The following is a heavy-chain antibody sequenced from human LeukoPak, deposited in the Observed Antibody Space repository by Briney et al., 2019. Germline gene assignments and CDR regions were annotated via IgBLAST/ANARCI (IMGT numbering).Heavy chain of an antibody. D-gene: IGHD4-11*01. J-gene: IGHJ3*02. CDR3: ARDHPDYPNAFDI. CDR1: GFTVSSNY. V-gene: IGHV3-53*01. Sequence: PGGSLRLSCAASGFTVSSNYMSWVRQAPGKGLEWASVIYSGGSTYYADSVKGRFTISRDNSKNTLYLQMNSLRAEDTAVYYCARDHPDYPNAFDIWGQGTMVTVPS. CDR2: IYSGGST.